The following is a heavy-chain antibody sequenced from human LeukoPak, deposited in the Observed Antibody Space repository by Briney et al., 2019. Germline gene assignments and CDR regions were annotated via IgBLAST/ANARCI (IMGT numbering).Heavy chain of an antibody. CDR3: ARTYYYDSSGYYYPFDY. CDR2: INPNSGGT. D-gene: IGHD3-22*01. Sequence: AASVRVSCKASGYTFTGYYMHWVRQAPGQGLEWMGWINPNSGGTNYAQKFQGRVTMTTDTSTSTAYMELRSLRSDDTAVYYCARTYYYDSSGYYYPFDYWGQGTLVTVSS. V-gene: IGHV1-2*02. CDR1: GYTFTGYY. J-gene: IGHJ4*02.